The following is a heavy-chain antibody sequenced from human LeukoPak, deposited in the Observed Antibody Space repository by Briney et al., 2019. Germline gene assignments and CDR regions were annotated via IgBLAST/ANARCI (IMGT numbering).Heavy chain of an antibody. V-gene: IGHV3-11*01. D-gene: IGHD5-12*01. J-gene: IGHJ4*02. CDR2: ISSSGSTI. CDR3: ARDTDSGYDW. CDR1: GFTFSDYY. Sequence: GGTLRLSCAASGFTFSDYYMSWIRQAPAKGLEWVSYISSSGSTIYYADSVKGRLTISRDNAKNSLYLQMNSLRAEDTAVYYCARDTDSGYDWWGQGNLVTVFS.